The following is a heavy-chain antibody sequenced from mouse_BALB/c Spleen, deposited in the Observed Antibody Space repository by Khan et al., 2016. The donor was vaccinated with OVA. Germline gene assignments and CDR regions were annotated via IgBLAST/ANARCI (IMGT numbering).Heavy chain of an antibody. Sequence: QVQLKQSGAELVKPGASVKMSCKASGYTFTSYTMHWVKQRPGQGLEWIGYINPISGYTKYNQKFKDKATLTADKSSSTAYMQLSSLTSEDSAVYYCARKGTRAAYWGQGTTLTVSS. CDR2: INPISGYT. CDR1: GYTFTSYT. V-gene: IGHV1-4*01. J-gene: IGHJ2*01. CDR3: ARKGTRAAY. D-gene: IGHD3-1*01.